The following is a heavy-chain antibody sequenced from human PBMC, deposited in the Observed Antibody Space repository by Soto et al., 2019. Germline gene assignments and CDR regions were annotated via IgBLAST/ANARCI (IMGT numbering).Heavy chain of an antibody. J-gene: IGHJ4*02. D-gene: IGHD2-21*02. Sequence: QLQLQESGPGLVKPSETLSLTCTVSGGSISSSSYYWGWIRQPPGKGLEWIGSIYYSGSTYYNPFLKSRVPISEDTSKNQFALKLSSVTAADTAVYYCARLWGDCSGILDYWGQGTLVTVSS. V-gene: IGHV4-39*01. CDR3: ARLWGDCSGILDY. CDR1: GGSISSSSYY. CDR2: IYYSGST.